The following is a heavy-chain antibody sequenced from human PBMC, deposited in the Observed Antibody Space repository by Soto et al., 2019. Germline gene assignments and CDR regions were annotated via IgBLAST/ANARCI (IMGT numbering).Heavy chain of an antibody. V-gene: IGHV1-18*01. CDR1: GYTFTSYG. Sequence: ASVKVSCKASGYTFTSYGISWVRQAPGQGLEWMGWISAYNGNTNYAQKLQGRVTMTTDTSTSTAYMELRSLRSDDTAVYYCARDTPAGVGELPPGHWGQGTLVTVSS. J-gene: IGHJ4*02. CDR3: ARDTPAGVGELPPGH. CDR2: ISAYNGNT. D-gene: IGHD3-16*01.